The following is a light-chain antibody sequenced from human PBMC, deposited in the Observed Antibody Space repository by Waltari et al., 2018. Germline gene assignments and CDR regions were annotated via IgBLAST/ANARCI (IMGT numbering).Light chain of an antibody. CDR3: SAWDSSLNVWL. J-gene: IGLJ2*01. CDR1: NNNVGNQG. CDR2: RNN. Sequence: QAGLTQPPSMSKGLRQTATLTCTGNNNNVGNQGAAWLQQHQGHPPKLLSYRNNNRPSGISERFSASRSGNTASLTITGLQPGDETDYYCSAWDSSLNVWLFGGGTRLTVL. V-gene: IGLV10-54*04.